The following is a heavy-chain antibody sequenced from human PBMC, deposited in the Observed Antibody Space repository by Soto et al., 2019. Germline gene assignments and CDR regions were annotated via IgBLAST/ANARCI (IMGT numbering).Heavy chain of an antibody. D-gene: IGHD2-8*01. CDR1: GFTFSSYA. CDR2: ISGSGGST. Sequence: GGSLRLSCAASGFTFSSYAMSWVRQAPGKGLEWVSAISGSGGSTYYADSVKGRFTISRDNSKNTLYLQMNSLRAEDTAVYYCAKRATYCTNGVCNDWYFDLWGRGTLVTVSS. J-gene: IGHJ2*01. CDR3: AKRATYCTNGVCNDWYFDL. V-gene: IGHV3-23*01.